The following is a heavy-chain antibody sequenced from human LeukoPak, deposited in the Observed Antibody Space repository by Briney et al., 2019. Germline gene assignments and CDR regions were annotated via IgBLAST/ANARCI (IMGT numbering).Heavy chain of an antibody. CDR2: IYYSGST. CDR1: GGSISSSSYY. D-gene: IGHD3-16*02. V-gene: IGHV4-31*03. J-gene: IGHJ6*02. Sequence: SETLSLTCTVSGGSISSSSYYWGWIRQHPGKGLEWIGYIYYSGSTYYNPSLKSRVTISVDTSKNQFSLKLSSVTAADTAVYYCARFLDDYVWGSYLPRDYYGMDVWGQGTTVTVSS. CDR3: ARFLDDYVWGSYLPRDYYGMDV.